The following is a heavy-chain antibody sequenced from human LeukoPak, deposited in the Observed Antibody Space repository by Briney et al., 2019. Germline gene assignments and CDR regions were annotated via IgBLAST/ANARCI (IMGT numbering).Heavy chain of an antibody. Sequence: GGSLRLSCAASGFAFGSYAMRWVRQAPGKGLEWVSGLSGSGGTTYYADSVKGRFTISRDNSINTLYLQMNSLRADDTAIYYCAKDRNGGAAWFDPWGQGTLVTVSS. CDR2: LSGSGGTT. D-gene: IGHD3-16*01. CDR3: AKDRNGGAAWFDP. CDR1: GFAFGSYA. J-gene: IGHJ5*02. V-gene: IGHV3-23*01.